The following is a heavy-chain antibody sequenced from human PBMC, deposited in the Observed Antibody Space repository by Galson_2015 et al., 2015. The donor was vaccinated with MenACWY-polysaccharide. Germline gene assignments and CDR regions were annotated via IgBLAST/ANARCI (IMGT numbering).Heavy chain of an antibody. CDR2: IGGSGSNT. V-gene: IGHV3-23*01. J-gene: IGHJ4*02. CDR1: GFTFSNYA. D-gene: IGHD1-26*01. CDR3: AKDKGGGSYWGNTKIDY. Sequence: SLRLSCAASGFTFSNYAMSWVRQAPGKGLEWVSTIGGSGSNTHYADSVKGRFTISRDNSKNTLSLQKNSLRAEDTAVYYCAKDKGGGSYWGNTKIDYWGQGTLVTVSS.